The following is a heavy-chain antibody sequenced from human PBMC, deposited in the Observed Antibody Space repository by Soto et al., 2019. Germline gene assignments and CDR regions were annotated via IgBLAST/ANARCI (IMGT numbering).Heavy chain of an antibody. Sequence: QVQLVQSGAEVKKPGSSVKVSCKASGGTFSSYTISWVRQAPGQGLEWMGRIIPILGIANYAQKFQGRVTFTAEKSSSTAYRGLSSLRSEDTAVYYCARGQYYDFWCGYWTQFSDYIDGWGKGTTVTVSS. CDR2: IIPILGIA. CDR3: ARGQYYDFWCGYWTQFSDYIDG. CDR1: GGTFSSYT. V-gene: IGHV1-69*02. J-gene: IGHJ6*03. D-gene: IGHD3-3*01.